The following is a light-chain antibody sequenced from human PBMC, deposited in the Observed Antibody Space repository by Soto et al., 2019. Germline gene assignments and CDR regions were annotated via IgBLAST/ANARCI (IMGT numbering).Light chain of an antibody. CDR1: QSISSN. Sequence: EIVMTQSPATLSVSPGERATLSCWASQSISSNLAWYQQRPGQAPRLLIYGASTRATGIPARFSGSGSGTEFTLTISSLQSEDFAVYYCLQYGHWPQLFGQGTKVEFK. V-gene: IGKV3-15*01. CDR2: GAS. J-gene: IGKJ1*01. CDR3: LQYGHWPQL.